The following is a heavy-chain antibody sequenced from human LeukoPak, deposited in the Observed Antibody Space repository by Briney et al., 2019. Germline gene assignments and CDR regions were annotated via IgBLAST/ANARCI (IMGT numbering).Heavy chain of an antibody. CDR2: ISGSGGST. CDR1: GFTLSSYA. D-gene: IGHD2-2*01. V-gene: IGHV3-23*01. CDR3: AKVGKGVVPAAIDAFDI. J-gene: IGHJ3*02. Sequence: GGSLRLSCAASGFTLSSYAMSWVRQAPGKGLEWVSAISGSGGSTYYADSVKGRFTISRDNSKNTLYLQMNSLRAEDTAVYYCAKVGKGVVPAAIDAFDIWGQGTMVTVSS.